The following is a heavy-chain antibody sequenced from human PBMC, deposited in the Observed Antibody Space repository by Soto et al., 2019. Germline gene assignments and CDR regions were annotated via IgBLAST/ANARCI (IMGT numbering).Heavy chain of an antibody. J-gene: IGHJ4*02. Sequence: EVQVVESGGGLVQPGGSLRLSCAASGFTFSDYYMDWVRQAPGKGLEWVGRTRNKDHSYTKEYAGSVKGRFIISRDDSKYSLYLQMNSLKTEDTAVYYCVKGAVSDYCSEGTLVTVT. CDR1: GFTFSDYY. CDR2: TRNKDHSYTK. CDR3: VKGAVSDY. V-gene: IGHV3-72*01.